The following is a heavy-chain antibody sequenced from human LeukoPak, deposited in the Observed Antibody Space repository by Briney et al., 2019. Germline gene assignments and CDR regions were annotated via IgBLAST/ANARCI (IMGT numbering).Heavy chain of an antibody. J-gene: IGHJ4*02. V-gene: IGHV3-21*03. Sequence: PGGSLRLSCAASGFTFSSYNMNWVRQAPGKGLEWVSSITSSSNYIYYADSVKGRFTISRDNAKNSLYLQMNSLRAEDTTVYYCARDCWDYGSGSYCGIDYWGQGTLVTVS. CDR3: ARDCWDYGSGSYCGIDY. D-gene: IGHD3-10*01. CDR2: ITSSSNYI. CDR1: GFTFSSYN.